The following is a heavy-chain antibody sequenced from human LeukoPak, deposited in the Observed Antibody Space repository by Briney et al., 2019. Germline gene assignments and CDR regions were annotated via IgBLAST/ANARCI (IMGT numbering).Heavy chain of an antibody. J-gene: IGHJ4*02. CDR2: IGDSGGTT. CDR1: GFTFSNYA. CDR3: AKHGVDFWSASAN. Sequence: PGGSLRISCAASGFTFSNYAMSWVRQAPGKGLEWVSTIGDSGGTTYYADSVKGRFTISRDNSKSTLYLQMSSLRADDTAVYYCAKHGVDFWSASANWGQGSLVTVSS. D-gene: IGHD3-3*01. V-gene: IGHV3-23*01.